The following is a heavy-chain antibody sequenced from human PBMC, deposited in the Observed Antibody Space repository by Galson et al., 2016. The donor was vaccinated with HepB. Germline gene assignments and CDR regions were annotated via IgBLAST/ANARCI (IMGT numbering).Heavy chain of an antibody. CDR3: GFQLRGSHYYYALGV. CDR1: GGTFSSYA. Sequence: SVKVSCKASGGTFSSYAISWVRQAPGQGLEWMGGIVPIFGTPNHAQKFQGRVTITADESTSTAYMELSSLRSEDTAVYYCGFQLRGSHYYYALGVWGQGTTVTVSS. D-gene: IGHD1-1*01. CDR2: IVPIFGTP. V-gene: IGHV1-69*13. J-gene: IGHJ6*02.